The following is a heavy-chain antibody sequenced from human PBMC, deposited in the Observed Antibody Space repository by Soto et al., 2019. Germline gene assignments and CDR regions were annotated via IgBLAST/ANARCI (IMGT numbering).Heavy chain of an antibody. D-gene: IGHD3-3*01. J-gene: IGHJ6*02. CDR3: AIRPPFWSGYYSFNYYYGMDV. CDR2: ISGSGGST. CDR1: GFTFSSYA. Sequence: GSLRLSCAASGFTFSSYAMSWVRQAPGKGLEWVSAISGSGGSTYYADSVKGRFTISRDNSKNTLYLQMNSLRAEDTAVYYCAIRPPFWSGYYSFNYYYGMDVWGQGTTVTVSS. V-gene: IGHV3-23*01.